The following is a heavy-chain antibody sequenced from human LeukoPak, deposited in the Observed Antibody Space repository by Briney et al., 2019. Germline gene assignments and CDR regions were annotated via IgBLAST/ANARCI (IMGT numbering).Heavy chain of an antibody. CDR2: ISAYNGNT. D-gene: IGHD4-23*01. Sequence: ASVKVSCKASGYTFTSYGISWVRQAPGQGLEWMGWISAYNGNTNYAQKLQGRVTMTTDTSTSTAHMELRSLRSDDTAAYYCARAGTVGRYYYYYYMDVWGKGTTVTVSS. CDR3: ARAGTVGRYYYYYYMDV. J-gene: IGHJ6*03. V-gene: IGHV1-18*01. CDR1: GYTFTSYG.